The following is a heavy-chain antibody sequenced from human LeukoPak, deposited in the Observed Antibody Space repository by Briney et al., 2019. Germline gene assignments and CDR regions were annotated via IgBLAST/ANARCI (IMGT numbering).Heavy chain of an antibody. CDR1: GYTFTNYG. D-gene: IGHD3-10*01. Sequence: ASVTVSFKASGYTFTNYGISWVRQAPGQGLEWMGWISAYNGNTNYAQKLQGRVTMTTDTSTSTAYMELRSLRSDDTAVYYCACITMVRGVILDVDYWGQGTLVTVSS. CDR2: ISAYNGNT. V-gene: IGHV1-18*01. CDR3: ACITMVRGVILDVDY. J-gene: IGHJ4*02.